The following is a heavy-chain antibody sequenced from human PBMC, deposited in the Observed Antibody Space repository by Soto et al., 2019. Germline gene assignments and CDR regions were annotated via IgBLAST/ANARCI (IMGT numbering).Heavy chain of an antibody. CDR3: AKDKMDV. CDR2: ISWNSGSI. V-gene: IGHV3-9*01. CDR1: GFTFDDYA. Sequence: EVQLVESGGGLVQPGRSLRLSCAASGFTFDDYAMHWVRQAPGKGLEWVSGISWNSGSIGYADSVKGRFTISRDNAKNSLYLQMNSLRAEDTALYYCAKDKMDVWGQGTTVTVSS. J-gene: IGHJ6*02.